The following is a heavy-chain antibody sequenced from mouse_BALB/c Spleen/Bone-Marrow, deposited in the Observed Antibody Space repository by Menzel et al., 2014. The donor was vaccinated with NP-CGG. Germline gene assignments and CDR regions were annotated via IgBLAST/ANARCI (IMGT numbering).Heavy chain of an antibody. CDR2: INPSNGRT. V-gene: IGHV1S81*02. J-gene: IGHJ4*01. CDR3: ARYCNYDAMDY. Sequence: VKLMESGAELVKPGASVKLPCKASGYTFTSYWMHWVKQRPGQGLEWIGEINPSNGRTNYNETFKSKATLTVDKSSTTAYMQLSSLTSDDSAVYYCARYCNYDAMDYWGQGTSVTVSS. D-gene: IGHD2-1*01. CDR1: GYTFTSYW.